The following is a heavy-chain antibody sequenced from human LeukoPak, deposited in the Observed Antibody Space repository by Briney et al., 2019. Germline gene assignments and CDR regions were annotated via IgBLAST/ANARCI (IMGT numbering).Heavy chain of an antibody. Sequence: PGGSLRLSCAASGFTFSSYWMSWVRQAPGKGLEWVANIKQDGSEKYYVDSMKGRFTIPRDNAKNSLYLQMNSLRAEDTAVYYCARDRVAGTHDLWGQGTLVTVSS. V-gene: IGHV3-7*01. CDR3: ARDRVAGTHDL. CDR1: GFTFSSYW. D-gene: IGHD6-19*01. J-gene: IGHJ4*02. CDR2: IKQDGSEK.